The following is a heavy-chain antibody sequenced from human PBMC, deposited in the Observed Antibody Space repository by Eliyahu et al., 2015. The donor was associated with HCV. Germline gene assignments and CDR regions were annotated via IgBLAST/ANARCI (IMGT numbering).Heavy chain of an antibody. CDR1: GYTXTHYD. CDR3: AREGLAVAGPGTNGMDV. V-gene: IGHV1-18*01. CDR2: IXAYNGYK. J-gene: IGHJ6*02. D-gene: IGHD6-19*01. Sequence: QVQLVQSGPEVRKPGASLQVSCKASGYTXTHYDISWVRQAPGQGLEWMGWIXAYNGYKXYGQKFQGRLTMTTDTSTSTAYMELRTLRSDDTAVYFCAREGLAVAGPGTNGMDVWGQGTTVTVSS.